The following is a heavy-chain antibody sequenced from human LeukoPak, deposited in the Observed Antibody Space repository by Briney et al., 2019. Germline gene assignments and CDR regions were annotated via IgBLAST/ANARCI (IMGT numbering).Heavy chain of an antibody. V-gene: IGHV3-53*01. CDR2: IYSSVT. CDR3: ARRAGAYSHPYDY. CDR1: GFTVSSNS. J-gene: IGHJ4*02. Sequence: GGSLRLSCTVSGFTVSSNSMSWVRQAPGKGLEWVSFIYSSVTHYSDSVKGRFTISRDNSRNTLFLQMNSLRAEDTAVYYCARRAGAYSHPYDYWGQGTLVTVSS. D-gene: IGHD4/OR15-4a*01.